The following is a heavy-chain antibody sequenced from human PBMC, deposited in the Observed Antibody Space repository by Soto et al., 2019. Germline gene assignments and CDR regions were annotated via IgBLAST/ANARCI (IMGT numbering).Heavy chain of an antibody. Sequence: QVQLQESGPGLVKPSQTLSLTCTVSGGSISSGGYYWSWIRQHPGKGLEWIGYIYYSGSTYYNPSLKSRVTIPVGPSKNQFSLKLSSVTAADTAVYYCASYTPPRRYYYGSGSYYNEIMDVWGKGTTVTVSS. V-gene: IGHV4-31*03. CDR1: GGSISSGGYY. J-gene: IGHJ6*03. CDR2: IYYSGST. D-gene: IGHD3-10*01. CDR3: ASYTPPRRYYYGSGSYYNEIMDV.